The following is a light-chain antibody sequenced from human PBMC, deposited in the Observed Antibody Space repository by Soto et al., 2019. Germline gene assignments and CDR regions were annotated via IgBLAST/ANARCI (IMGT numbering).Light chain of an antibody. CDR2: GAS. CDR1: QSISDT. Sequence: EIGLTQSPGTLSLSPQERATLSCRASQSISDTLAWYQQKPGQAPRLLIYGASTRAPGFPARFSGSGSGTDFTLTISSLQPDDFATYYCQHYNSYSEAFGQGTKVDIK. J-gene: IGKJ1*01. V-gene: IGKV3-15*01. CDR3: QHYNSYSEA.